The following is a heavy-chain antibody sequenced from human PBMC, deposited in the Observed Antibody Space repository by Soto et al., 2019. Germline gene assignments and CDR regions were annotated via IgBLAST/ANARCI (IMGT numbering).Heavy chain of an antibody. D-gene: IGHD1-1*01. Sequence: QVQLQESGPGLVKPSQTLSLTCTVSGGSISSGGYYWSWIRQHPGKGLEWIGYIYYSGSTYYNPSLKSRVTISVDPSKNQFSLKLSSVTAADTAVYYCARDREDGPRSGHFDYWGQGTLVTVSS. CDR1: GGSISSGGYY. V-gene: IGHV4-31*03. CDR3: ARDREDGPRSGHFDY. CDR2: IYYSGST. J-gene: IGHJ4*02.